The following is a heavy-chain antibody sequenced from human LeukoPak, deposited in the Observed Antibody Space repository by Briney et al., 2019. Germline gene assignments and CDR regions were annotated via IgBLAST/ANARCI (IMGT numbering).Heavy chain of an antibody. CDR1: GGSISSSNW. V-gene: IGHV4-4*02. CDR3: ARRRGYMVATTMTN. D-gene: IGHD5-12*01. CDR2: IYHSGST. J-gene: IGHJ4*02. Sequence: PSETLSLTCAVSGGSISSSNWWSWVRQPPGKGLEWIGEIYHSGSTNYNPSLKSRVTISVDKSKNQFSLKLSSVTAADTAVYYCARRRGYMVATTMTNWGQGTLVTVSS.